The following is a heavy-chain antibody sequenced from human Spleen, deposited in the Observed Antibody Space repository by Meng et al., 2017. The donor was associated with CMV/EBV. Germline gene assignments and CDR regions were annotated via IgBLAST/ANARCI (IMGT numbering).Heavy chain of an antibody. V-gene: IGHV3-21*01. CDR2: IISSSTYI. CDR3: ARDRLSPFYDSGSGAHATTHGVDV. D-gene: IGHD3-3*01. J-gene: IGHJ6*02. Sequence: GESLKISCAASGFTFSTYNIQWVRQAPGKGLEWVSSIISSSTYIYDADSVKGRFTVSRDNVKSSLYLQMNSLRDEDTAIYYCARDRLSPFYDSGSGAHATTHGVDVWGQGTTVTVSS. CDR1: GFTFSTYN.